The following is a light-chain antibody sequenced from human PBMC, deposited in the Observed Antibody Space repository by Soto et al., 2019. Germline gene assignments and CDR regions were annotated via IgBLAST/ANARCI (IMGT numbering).Light chain of an antibody. J-gene: IGLJ2*01. V-gene: IGLV1-44*01. CDR1: SSSIGSNT. CDR3: AAWDDSLNGRV. Sequence: QSVLTQPPSASGTPGQRVTISCSGSSSSIGSNTVNWYQQLPGTAPKLLIYGHNQRPSGVHDRFSGSKSGTSASLAISGLQSEDEAEYYCAAWDDSLNGRVFGGGTKLTVL. CDR2: GHN.